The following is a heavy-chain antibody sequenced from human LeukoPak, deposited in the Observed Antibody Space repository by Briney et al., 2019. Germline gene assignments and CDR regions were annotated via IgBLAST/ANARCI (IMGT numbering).Heavy chain of an antibody. CDR1: GFTFSSYG. V-gene: IGHV3-33*01. D-gene: IGHD4-23*01. CDR3: ATEGKPMGGNPSVDY. J-gene: IGHJ4*02. CDR2: IWYDGSNK. Sequence: GGSLRLSCAASGFTFSSYGMHWVRQAPGKGLGWVAVIWYDGSNKYYADSVKGRFTISRDNSKHTLYLQMNSLRAEDTAVYYCATEGKPMGGNPSVDYWGQGTLVTVSS.